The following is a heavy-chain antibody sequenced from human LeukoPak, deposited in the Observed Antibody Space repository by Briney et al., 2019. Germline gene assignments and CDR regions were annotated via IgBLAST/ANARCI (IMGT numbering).Heavy chain of an antibody. D-gene: IGHD2-15*01. J-gene: IGHJ4*02. CDR3: ASIYCSGGSCYED. Sequence: ASVKVSCKASGYTFTSYGISWVRQAPGRGLEWMGWISAYNGNTNYAQKLQGRVTMTTDTSTSTAYMELRSLRSDDTAVYYCASIYCSGGSCYEDWGQGTLVTVSS. CDR2: ISAYNGNT. V-gene: IGHV1-18*01. CDR1: GYTFTSYG.